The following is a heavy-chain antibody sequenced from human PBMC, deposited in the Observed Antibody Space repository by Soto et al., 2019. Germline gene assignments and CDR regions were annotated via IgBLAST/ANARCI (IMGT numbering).Heavy chain of an antibody. J-gene: IGHJ4*02. D-gene: IGHD3-3*01. CDR2: IYPSDSDT. V-gene: IGHV5-51*01. CDR1: GYNFAGYW. CDR3: ARGGVSTRTFDY. Sequence: GESLKISCKGSGYNFAGYWIAWVRQMPGKGLELMGIIYPSDSDTRYRPSFQGQVTTSADKSISSAYLQWSSLRASDTAMYYCARGGVSTRTFDYWGQGTPVTVSS.